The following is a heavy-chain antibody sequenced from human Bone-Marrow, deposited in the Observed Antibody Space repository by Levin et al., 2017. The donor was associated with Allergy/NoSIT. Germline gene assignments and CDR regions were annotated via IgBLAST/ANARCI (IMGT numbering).Heavy chain of an antibody. Sequence: GESLKISCTGSGFTFNNYAMSWFRQAPGKGLEWVGFIRSKVFGGTAEHAASVKGRFTISRDDSRSTVYLQMSSLKTKDTAVYYCSRDHGMATITGGYWGQGTLVTVSS. CDR3: SRDHGMATITGGY. CDR2: IRSKVFGGTA. V-gene: IGHV3-49*03. D-gene: IGHD5-24*01. J-gene: IGHJ4*02. CDR1: GFTFNNYA.